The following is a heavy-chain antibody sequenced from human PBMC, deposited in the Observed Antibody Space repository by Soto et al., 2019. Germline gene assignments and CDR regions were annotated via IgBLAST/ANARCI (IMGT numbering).Heavy chain of an antibody. CDR2: INPSGGSA. J-gene: IGHJ4*02. V-gene: IGHV1-46*02. CDR3: AGGQIGRLRGLDY. CDR1: GNTFNTDY. Sequence: QVQLVQSGAEVKNPGASVKVSCKASGNTFNTDYMHWVRQAPGQGLEWMGIINPSGGSASYAQKFQGRVTLTRETSTSTVYMELSSLSSDDTAVYYCAGGQIGRLRGLDYWGQGTLLTVSS. D-gene: IGHD3-10*01.